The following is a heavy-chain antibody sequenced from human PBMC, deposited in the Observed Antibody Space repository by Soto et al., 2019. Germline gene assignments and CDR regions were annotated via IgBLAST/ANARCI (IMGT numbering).Heavy chain of an antibody. Sequence: SVKVSCKASGGTFTNYAFSWVRQAPGQGPEWMGGIIPIFGTPDYAQKFQGRVIITADESTRKVSMELNSLRSDDTAVYYCARERSVGYCITTTCPKPFYYYSMDVWVQGTTVTVSS. D-gene: IGHD2-2*01. CDR3: ARERSVGYCITTTCPKPFYYYSMDV. V-gene: IGHV1-69*13. J-gene: IGHJ6*02. CDR1: GGTFTNYA. CDR2: IIPIFGTP.